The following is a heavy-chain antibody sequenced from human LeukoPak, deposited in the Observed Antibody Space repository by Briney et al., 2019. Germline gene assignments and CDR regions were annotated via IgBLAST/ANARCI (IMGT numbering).Heavy chain of an antibody. D-gene: IGHD2-21*02. Sequence: SVKVSCKASGGTFSSYAISWVRQAPGQGLEWMGRIIPILGIANYAQKFQGRVTITADKSTSTAYMELSSLRSEDTAVYYCASPAYRGGDCYDFDYWGQGTLVTVSS. CDR2: IIPILGIA. CDR3: ASPAYRGGDCYDFDY. CDR1: GGTFSSYA. J-gene: IGHJ4*02. V-gene: IGHV1-69*04.